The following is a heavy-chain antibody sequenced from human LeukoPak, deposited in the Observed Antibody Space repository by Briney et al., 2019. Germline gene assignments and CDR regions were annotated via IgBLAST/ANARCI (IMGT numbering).Heavy chain of an antibody. J-gene: IGHJ4*02. D-gene: IGHD6-6*01. CDR3: ARAPHNEYSSSSGYFDY. CDR2: IIPIFGTA. CDR1: GSTFSSYA. V-gene: IGHV1-69*05. Sequence: ASVKVSCKASGSTFSSYAISWVRQAPGQGLEWMGGIIPIFGTANYAQKFQGRVTITTDESTSTAYMELSSLRSEDTAVYYCARAPHNEYSSSSGYFDYWGQGTLVTVSS.